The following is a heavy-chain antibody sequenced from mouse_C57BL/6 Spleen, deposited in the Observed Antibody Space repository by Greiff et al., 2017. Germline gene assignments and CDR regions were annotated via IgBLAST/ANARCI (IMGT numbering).Heavy chain of an antibody. CDR1: GYTFTGYW. CDR3: TGGKRGYYGSCAY. CDR2: ILPGSGST. J-gene: IGHJ3*01. D-gene: IGHD1-1*01. Sequence: VQLQQSGAELMKPGASVKLSCKATGYTFTGYWIEWVKQRPGHGLEWIGEILPGSGSTNYTEKFKGKATFTADTSSNTDYMQLSSLTTEDAAIYYCTGGKRGYYGSCAYWGQGTLVTVSA. V-gene: IGHV1-9*01.